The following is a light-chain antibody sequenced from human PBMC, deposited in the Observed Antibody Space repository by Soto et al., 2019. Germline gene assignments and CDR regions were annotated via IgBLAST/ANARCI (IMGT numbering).Light chain of an antibody. CDR1: QSISSL. Sequence: DIQMTQSPSTLSASVGDRVTITCRASQSISSLLAWYQQKPGKAPKLLIYKASTLESGVPSRFSGSGSGKEFTLTITSLQPDDFATYYCQHYNTYSPFGGGTKVEI. V-gene: IGKV1-5*03. J-gene: IGKJ4*02. CDR2: KAS. CDR3: QHYNTYSP.